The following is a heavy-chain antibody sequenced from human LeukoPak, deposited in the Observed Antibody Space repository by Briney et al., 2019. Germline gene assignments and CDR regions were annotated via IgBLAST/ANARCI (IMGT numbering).Heavy chain of an antibody. CDR3: ARTPPGPDYRC. J-gene: IGHJ4*02. V-gene: IGHV4-39*07. Sequence: PSETLSLTCTVSGGSIRTSNYYWGWIRQPPGKGLELIGNIYHGGSTYYTPSLRSRVTMSVDTSKNQFSPKLNSVTTADTAVYYCARTPPGPDYRCWGQGILVTVSS. CDR1: GGSIRTSNYY. CDR2: IYHGGST. D-gene: IGHD1-14*01.